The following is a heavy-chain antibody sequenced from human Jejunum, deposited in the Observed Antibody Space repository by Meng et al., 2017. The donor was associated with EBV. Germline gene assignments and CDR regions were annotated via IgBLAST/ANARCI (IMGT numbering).Heavy chain of an antibody. CDR3: ARGNSGFDH. V-gene: IGHV4-30-2*06. CDR2: IYRSGSA. J-gene: IGHJ5*02. Sequence: QLHLQESGSGLVKPSQPLSLTCAVSGGSISTGGYSWHWIRQSPGKGLEWIGYIYRSGSAYYNPSLKSRLILSVDRSRDQFSLELISVTAADTAVYYCARGNSGFDHWGQGTLVTVSS. CDR1: GGSISTGGYS. D-gene: IGHD6-19*01.